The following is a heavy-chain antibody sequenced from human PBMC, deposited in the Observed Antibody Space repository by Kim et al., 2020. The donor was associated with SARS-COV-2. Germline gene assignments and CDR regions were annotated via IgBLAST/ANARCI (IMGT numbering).Heavy chain of an antibody. D-gene: IGHD5-12*01. CDR3: ARDSIYRGYNWTPRDY. J-gene: IGHJ4*02. V-gene: IGHV1-46*01. CDR1: GYSLTDYY. Sequence: ASVKVSCKASGYSLTDYYMHWVRQAPGQGLEWMGLINPTGGGSTIYTQKYQGRVTMTRDTSTSTVYMQLSSLSFEDTAVYYCARDSIYRGYNWTPRDYWGQGTLVTVSS. CDR2: INPTGGGST.